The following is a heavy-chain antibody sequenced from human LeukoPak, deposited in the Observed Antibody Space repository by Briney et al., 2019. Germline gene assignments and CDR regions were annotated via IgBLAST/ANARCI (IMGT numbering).Heavy chain of an antibody. V-gene: IGHV1-69*01. CDR3: ARERGDKGYYDSSGYYQHDAFDI. CDR1: GGTFSSYA. CDR2: IIPIFGTA. Sequence: GASVKVSCKASGGTFSSYAISWVRQAPGQGLEWMGGIIPIFGTANYAQKFQGRVTITADESTGTAYMELSSLRSEDTAVYYCARERGDKGYYDSSGYYQHDAFDIWGQGTMVTVSS. J-gene: IGHJ3*02. D-gene: IGHD3-22*01.